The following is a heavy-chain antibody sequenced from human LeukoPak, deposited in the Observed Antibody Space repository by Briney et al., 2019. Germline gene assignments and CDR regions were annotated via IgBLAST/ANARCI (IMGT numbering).Heavy chain of an antibody. J-gene: IGHJ4*02. Sequence: ASVKVSCKASGYTFTGYYMHWVRQAPGQGLEWMGWINPNSGGTNYAQKFQGWVTMTRDTSISTAYMELSRLRSDDTAVYYCARGYSGGWYYFDYWGQGTLVTVSS. CDR3: ARGYSGGWYYFDY. CDR1: GYTFTGYY. CDR2: INPNSGGT. V-gene: IGHV1-2*04. D-gene: IGHD6-19*01.